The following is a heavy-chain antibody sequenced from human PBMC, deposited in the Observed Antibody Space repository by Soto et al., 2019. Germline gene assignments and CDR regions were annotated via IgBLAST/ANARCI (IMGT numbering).Heavy chain of an antibody. V-gene: IGHV1-8*01. D-gene: IGHD3-3*01. CDR3: ARGGGRVGPYYDFWSGSSYYMDV. J-gene: IGHJ6*03. Sequence: GASVKVSCKASGYTFTSYDINWVRQATGQGLEWMGWMNPNSGNTGYAQKFQGRVTMTRNTSISTAYMEQSSLRSEDTAVYYCARGGGRVGPYYDFWSGSSYYMDVWGKGTTVTVSS. CDR2: MNPNSGNT. CDR1: GYTFTSYD.